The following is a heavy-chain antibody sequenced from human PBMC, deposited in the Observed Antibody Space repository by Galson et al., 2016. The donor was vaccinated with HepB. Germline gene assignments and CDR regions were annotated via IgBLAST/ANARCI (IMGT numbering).Heavy chain of an antibody. J-gene: IGHJ4*02. CDR3: ARATGWEIVVEIDY. CDR2: VSHSGNT. D-gene: IGHD3-22*01. CDR1: DDSISTNY. Sequence: ETLSLTCTVTDDSISTNYWSWIRQPPGKGLEWIGYVSHSGNTKYNPSLKSRVTMSVDTSKNQFSLRLNSVTAADTAIYYCARATGWEIVVEIDYWGQGIQVAVSS. V-gene: IGHV4-59*01.